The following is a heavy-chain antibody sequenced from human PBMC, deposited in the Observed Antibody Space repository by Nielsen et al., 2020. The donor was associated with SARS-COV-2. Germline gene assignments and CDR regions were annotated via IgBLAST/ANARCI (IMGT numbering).Heavy chain of an antibody. CDR3: ARDRVIVGATTGVDYYYGMDV. D-gene: IGHD1-26*01. CDR2: ISAYNGNT. Sequence: WVRQAPGQGLEWMGWISAYNGNTNYAQKLQGRVTMTTDTSTSTAYMELRSLRSDDTAVYYCARDRVIVGATTGVDYYYGMDVWGQGTTVTVSS. J-gene: IGHJ6*02. V-gene: IGHV1-18*01.